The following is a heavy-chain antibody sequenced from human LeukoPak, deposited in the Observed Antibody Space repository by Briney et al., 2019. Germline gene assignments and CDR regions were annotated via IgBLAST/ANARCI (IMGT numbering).Heavy chain of an antibody. J-gene: IGHJ4*02. CDR1: GGSITSYY. D-gene: IGHD3-3*01. CDR2: IHHTGKN. Sequence: SETLSLTCAVSGGSITSYYWNWIRQPPGKGLEWIGYIHHTGKNRYNPSLQSRVTMSVDTSKSEFSLKLSSVTAADTAVYYCARVSGWGRFLEWLPETGDYFDYWGQGTLVTVSS. V-gene: IGHV4-59*01. CDR3: ARVSGWGRFLEWLPETGDYFDY.